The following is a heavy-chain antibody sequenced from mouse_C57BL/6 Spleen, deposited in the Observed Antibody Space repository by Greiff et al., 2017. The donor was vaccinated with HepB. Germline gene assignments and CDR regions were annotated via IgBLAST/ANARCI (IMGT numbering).Heavy chain of an antibody. V-gene: IGHV1-59*01. CDR2: IDPSDSYT. CDR1: GYTFTSYW. Sequence: QVQLQQPGAELVRPGTSVKLSCKASGYTFTSYWMHWVKQRPGQGLEWIGVIDPSDSYTNYNQKFKGKATLTVDTSSSTAYMQLSSLTSEDSAVYYCARNGHYYGSSFYYAMDYWGQGTSVTVSS. D-gene: IGHD1-1*01. J-gene: IGHJ4*01. CDR3: ARNGHYYGSSFYYAMDY.